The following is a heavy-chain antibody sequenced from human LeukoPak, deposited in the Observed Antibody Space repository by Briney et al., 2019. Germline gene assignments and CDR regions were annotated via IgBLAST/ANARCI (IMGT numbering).Heavy chain of an antibody. CDR1: GFTFTMFG. Sequence: GGSLRLSCAASGFTFTMFGMNWVRQAPGKRLEWVSYIDARSGIVYYADSVQGRFTISRDDAKDSVFLQMNSLRVDDTAVYYCARTYDFGRGPPGDAFDNWGQGTLVTVPS. CDR2: IDARSGIV. CDR3: ARTYDFGRGPPGDAFDN. J-gene: IGHJ3*02. D-gene: IGHD3-3*01. V-gene: IGHV3-48*01.